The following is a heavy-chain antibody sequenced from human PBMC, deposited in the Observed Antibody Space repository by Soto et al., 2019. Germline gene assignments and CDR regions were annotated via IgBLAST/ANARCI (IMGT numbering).Heavy chain of an antibody. CDR2: VSPLSGGT. J-gene: IGHJ6*02. V-gene: IGHV1-2*02. CDR3: AREFDSGDLGVDL. Sequence: QVQLVQSGPEVKTPGASVRVSCKSSGYTFGAYYIHWVRQAPGQGLEWMGWVSPLSGGTNIAQRFQGRLSLTSDASITTVFMELSRLRSGDTALYFCAREFDSGDLGVDLWGQGTTVSVSS. CDR1: GYTFGAYY. D-gene: IGHD2-21*01.